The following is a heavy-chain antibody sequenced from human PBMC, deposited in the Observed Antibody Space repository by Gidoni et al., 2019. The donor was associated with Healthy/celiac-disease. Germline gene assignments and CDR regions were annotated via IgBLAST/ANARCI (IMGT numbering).Heavy chain of an antibody. V-gene: IGHV3-21*01. D-gene: IGHD2-2*01. J-gene: IGHJ6*02. CDR3: ARLVVPAAHYYYYGMDV. CDR2: ISMRSSYI. CDR1: GFTLRSYS. Sequence: EVQLVESGGGLVKPGGPLRLSCAAPGFTLRSYSMNWVRQAPWKGLEWVSSISMRSSYIYYADSVKGRFTISRDNAKNSLYLQMNSLRAEDTAVYYCARLVVPAAHYYYYGMDVWGQGTTVTVSS.